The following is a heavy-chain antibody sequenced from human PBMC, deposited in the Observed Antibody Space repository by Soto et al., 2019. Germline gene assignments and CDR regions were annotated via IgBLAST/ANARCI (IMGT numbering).Heavy chain of an antibody. D-gene: IGHD2-2*01. V-gene: IGHV4-34*01. Sequence: QVQLQQWGAGLLKPSETLSLTCAVYGGSFSGYYWSWIRQPPGKGLEWIGEINHSGSTNYNPSLKRRVTISVDTSKNQFSLKLSSVTAADTAVYYCARGALNYFSSTSCHRAFDIWGQGTMVTVSS. J-gene: IGHJ3*02. CDR1: GGSFSGYY. CDR3: ARGALNYFSSTSCHRAFDI. CDR2: INHSGST.